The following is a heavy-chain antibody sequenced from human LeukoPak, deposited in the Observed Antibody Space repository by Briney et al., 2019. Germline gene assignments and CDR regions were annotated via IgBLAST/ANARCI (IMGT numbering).Heavy chain of an antibody. J-gene: IGHJ5*02. V-gene: IGHV3-23*01. CDR3: AKDGGSGWYGRFDP. CDR1: GFTLSSYA. Sequence: GGSLRLSCAASGFTLSSYAMSWVRQAPGKGLEWVSAISGSGGSTYYADSVKGRFTISRDNSKNTLYLQMNSLRAEDTAVYYCAKDGGSGWYGRFDPWGQGTLVTVSS. D-gene: IGHD6-19*01. CDR2: ISGSGGST.